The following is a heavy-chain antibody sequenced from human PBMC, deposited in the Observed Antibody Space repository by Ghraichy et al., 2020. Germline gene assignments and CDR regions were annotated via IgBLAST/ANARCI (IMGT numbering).Heavy chain of an antibody. V-gene: IGHV3-30*18. CDR2: ISYDGSNK. D-gene: IGHD1-26*01. CDR3: AKAQEKIVGATDY. J-gene: IGHJ4*02. Sequence: GGSLRLSCAASGFTFSSYGMHWVRQAPGKGLEWVAVISYDGSNKYYADSVKGRFTISRDNSKNTLYLQMNSLRAEDTAVYYCAKAQEKIVGATDYWGQGTLVTVSS. CDR1: GFTFSSYG.